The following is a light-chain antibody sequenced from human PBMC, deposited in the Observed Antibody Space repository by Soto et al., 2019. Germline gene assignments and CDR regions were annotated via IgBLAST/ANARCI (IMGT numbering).Light chain of an antibody. CDR3: QQFVTSLT. CDR1: QSVSSTY. Sequence: EIVLTQSPATLSLSPGERATLSCGASQSVSSTYLAWYQQRPGLAPRLLIYDVSNRFTGVPDRFIGSGSGTDFTLTISRLEPEDFAVYYCQQFVTSLTFGGGTKVEIK. V-gene: IGKV3D-20*01. J-gene: IGKJ4*01. CDR2: DVS.